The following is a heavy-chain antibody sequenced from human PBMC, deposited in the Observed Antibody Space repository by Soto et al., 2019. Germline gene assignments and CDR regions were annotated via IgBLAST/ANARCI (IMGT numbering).Heavy chain of an antibody. CDR2: ISGSGATR. V-gene: IGHV3-23*01. D-gene: IGHD3-3*01. CDR3: ARVKDFWSGKRGMDV. CDR1: GFLFTTYG. Sequence: EEQLFESAGGLVQPGGSLRVSCAASGFLFTTYGMTWVRQAPGKGLEWVSDISGSGATRRYAGSVKGRFTISRDNSKNTVDLQMTNLRVDDTAVYYCARVKDFWSGKRGMDVWGQGTTVIVSS. J-gene: IGHJ6*02.